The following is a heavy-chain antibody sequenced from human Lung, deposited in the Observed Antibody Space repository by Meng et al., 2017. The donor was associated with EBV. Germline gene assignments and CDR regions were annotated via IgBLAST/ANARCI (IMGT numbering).Heavy chain of an antibody. CDR3: ARGGWSSSWGN. CDR2: INHSGST. CDR1: GGSFSGYY. Sequence: QVQLQQWGAGLVKPSETLSLTCGVYGGSFSGYYWSWIRQPPGKGLEWIGEINHSGSTNYNPSLKSRVTISVDTSKNQFSLKLSSVTAADTAVYYCARGGWSSSWGNWGQGTLVTVSS. D-gene: IGHD6-13*01. J-gene: IGHJ4*02. V-gene: IGHV4-34*02.